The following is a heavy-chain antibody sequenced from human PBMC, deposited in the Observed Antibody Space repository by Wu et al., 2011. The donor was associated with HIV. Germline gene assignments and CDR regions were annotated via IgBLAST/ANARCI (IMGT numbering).Heavy chain of an antibody. J-gene: IGHJ4*02. V-gene: IGHV1-2*02. CDR2: INANSGDT. Sequence: VQLVQSGAEVKKPGASVKVSCKASGYTFTGYYMYWVRQAPGQGLEWMGWINANSGDTKYAQKFQGRVTMTGDTSISTAYMELTSLRSDDTAVYYCARPDCGGDCYPGDYWGQGTPVTVSS. CDR3: ARPDCGGDCYPGDY. D-gene: IGHD2-21*01. CDR1: GYTFTGYY.